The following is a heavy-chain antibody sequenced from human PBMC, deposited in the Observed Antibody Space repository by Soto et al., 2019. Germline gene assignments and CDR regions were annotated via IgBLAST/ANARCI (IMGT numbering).Heavy chain of an antibody. J-gene: IGHJ4*02. Sequence: EVQLVESGGGLVKPGGSLRLSCAASGFTFSNAWMSWVRQAPGKGLEWVGRIKSTTDGGTTDYAAHVKGRFTISRDDSKNTLYLQMNSLKTEDTAVYYCTTSNSAPYYFDYWGQGTLVTVSS. CDR3: TTSNSAPYYFDY. CDR1: GFTFSNAW. D-gene: IGHD4-4*01. CDR2: IKSTTDGGTT. V-gene: IGHV3-15*01.